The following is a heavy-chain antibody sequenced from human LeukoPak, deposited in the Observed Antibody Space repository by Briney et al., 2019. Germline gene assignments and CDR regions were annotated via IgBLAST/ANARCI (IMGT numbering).Heavy chain of an antibody. CDR1: GYNFTNYW. J-gene: IGHJ3*02. CDR3: ARWVTADRGKKDAFDI. D-gene: IGHD2-21*02. V-gene: IGHV5-51*01. CDR2: IYPGDSDT. Sequence: GESLKISCKGSGYNFTNYWIGWVRQMPGKGLEWMGIIYPGDSDTRYSPSFQGQVTISADKSVSTAYLQWSSLKASDTAIYHCARWVTADRGKKDAFDIWGQGTMVTVSS.